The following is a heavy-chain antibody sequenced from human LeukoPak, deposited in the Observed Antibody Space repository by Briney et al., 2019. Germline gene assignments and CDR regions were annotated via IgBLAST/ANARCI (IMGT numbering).Heavy chain of an antibody. D-gene: IGHD3-16*01. J-gene: IGHJ4*02. CDR1: GFSLISSGVG. CDR2: IYWNDDK. V-gene: IGHV2-5*01. CDR3: ARRPKEIWGSYDN. Sequence: SGHTLVKPTQTLTLTCTFSGFSLISSGVGVGWVRQPPRKALEWLALIYWNDDKRYSPSLRSRLTLNKDTSKNQVVLTMTNMDPLDTATYYCARRPKEIWGSYDNWGQGILVTVSS.